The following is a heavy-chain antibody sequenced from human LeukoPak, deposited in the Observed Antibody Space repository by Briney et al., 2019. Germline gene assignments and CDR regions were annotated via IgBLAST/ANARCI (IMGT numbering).Heavy chain of an antibody. D-gene: IGHD2-2*01. J-gene: IGHJ4*02. CDR3: ARIEFAYAPYFDY. CDR2: IKQDGSEK. V-gene: IGHV3-7*01. Sequence: GGSLRLSCAASGFTFSSYGMSWVRQAPGKGLEWVANIKQDGSEKYYVDSVKGRFTISRDNAKNSLYLQMNSLRAEDTAVYYCARIEFAYAPYFDYWGQGTLVTVSS. CDR1: GFTFSSYG.